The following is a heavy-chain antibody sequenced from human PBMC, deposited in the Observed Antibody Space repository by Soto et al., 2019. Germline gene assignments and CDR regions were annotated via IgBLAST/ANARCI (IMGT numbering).Heavy chain of an antibody. J-gene: IGHJ4*02. V-gene: IGHV4-61*01. Sequence: PSETLSLTCSVSGGSVSCTSFYWSWIRQPPGKGLEWIGYIYSSGTTNYNPSLKSRVTISVDTSKNQFSLRLSSVTAADTAVYYCARAPSSGYYYSFVGYWGQGTLVTVSS. D-gene: IGHD3-22*01. CDR3: ARAPSSGYYYSFVGY. CDR2: IYSSGTT. CDR1: GGSVSCTSFY.